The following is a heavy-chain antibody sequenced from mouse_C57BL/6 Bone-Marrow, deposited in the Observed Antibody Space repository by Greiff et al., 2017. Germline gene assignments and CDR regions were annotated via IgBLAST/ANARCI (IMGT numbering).Heavy chain of an antibody. V-gene: IGHV5-12*01. D-gene: IGHD4-1*01. J-gene: IGHJ4*01. CDR2: ISNGGGST. CDR3: SRRPNCFYAMDY. Sequence: EVKLMESGGGLVQPGGSLKLPCAASGFTFSDYYMYWVRQTPEKRLEWVAYISNGGGSTYYPDTVKGRFTIYRDNAKNTLYLQRRRLKSKDTDMYYRSRRPNCFYAMDYWGKGTSVTVSS. CDR1: GFTFSDYY.